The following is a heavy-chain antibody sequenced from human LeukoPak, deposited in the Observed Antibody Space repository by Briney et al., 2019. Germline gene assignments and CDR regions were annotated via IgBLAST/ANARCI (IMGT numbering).Heavy chain of an antibody. CDR2: IIPIFGTA. J-gene: IGHJ4*02. D-gene: IGHD4-17*01. CDR3: AGSYGDYVANDY. V-gene: IGHV1-69*13. CDR1: GYTFTGYY. Sequence: SVKVSCKASGYTFTGYYMHWVRQAPGQGLEWMGGIIPIFGTANYAQEFQGRVTITADESTSTAYMELSSLRSEDTAVYYCAGSYGDYVANDYWGQGTLVTVSS.